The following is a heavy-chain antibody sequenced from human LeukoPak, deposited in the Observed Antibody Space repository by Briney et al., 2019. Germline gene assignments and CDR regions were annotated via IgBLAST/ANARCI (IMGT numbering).Heavy chain of an antibody. D-gene: IGHD3-10*01. V-gene: IGHV4-34*01. CDR1: GGSFSGYY. J-gene: IGHJ4*02. CDR2: INHSGST. Sequence: SETLSLTCAVYGGSFSGYYWSWIRQPPGKGLEWIGEINHSGSTNYNPSLKSRVTISVDTSKNQFSLKLSSVTAADTAVYYCARRITMVRGFDYWGQGTLVTVSS. CDR3: ARRITMVRGFDY.